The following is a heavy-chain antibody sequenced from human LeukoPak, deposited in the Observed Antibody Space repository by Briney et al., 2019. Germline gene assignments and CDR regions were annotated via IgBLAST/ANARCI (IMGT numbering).Heavy chain of an antibody. CDR3: ARDLGSHFDY. Sequence: SETLSLTCTVSGGSISSYYWSWIRQPPGKGLEWIGYIYYSGSTNYNPSLKSRVTISVDTSKNQFSLKLSSVTAADTAVYYCARDLGSHFDYWGQGTLVTVSS. CDR2: IYYSGST. D-gene: IGHD7-27*01. V-gene: IGHV4-59*01. J-gene: IGHJ4*02. CDR1: GGSISSYY.